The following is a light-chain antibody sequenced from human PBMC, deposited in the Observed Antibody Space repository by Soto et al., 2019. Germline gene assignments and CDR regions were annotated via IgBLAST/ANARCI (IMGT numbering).Light chain of an antibody. CDR3: QSYDSSLSGSK. Sequence: QSVLTQPPSVSGAPGQRVTISCTGSSSNIGAGYDVHWYQQLPGTAPKLLIYGNSNRPSGVPDRFSGSKSGTSASLAITGLQAEDEADSYCQSYDSSLSGSKFGGGTQLTVL. CDR1: SSNIGAGYD. J-gene: IGLJ2*01. CDR2: GNS. V-gene: IGLV1-40*01.